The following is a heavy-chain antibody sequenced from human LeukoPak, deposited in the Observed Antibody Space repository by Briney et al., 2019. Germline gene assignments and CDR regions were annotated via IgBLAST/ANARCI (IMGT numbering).Heavy chain of an antibody. CDR1: GFTFSSYS. D-gene: IGHD6-19*01. V-gene: IGHV3-21*01. CDR3: AKDARGWSAEYFQH. Sequence: GGSLRLSCAASGFTFSSYSMNWVRQAPGKGLEWVSSISSSSSYIYYADSVKGRFTISRDNSKNTLYLQMNSLRAEDTAVYYCAKDARGWSAEYFQHWGQGTLVTVSS. J-gene: IGHJ1*01. CDR2: ISSSSSYI.